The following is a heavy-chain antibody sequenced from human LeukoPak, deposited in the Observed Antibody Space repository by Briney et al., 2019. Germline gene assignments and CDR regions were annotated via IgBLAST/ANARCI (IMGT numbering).Heavy chain of an antibody. CDR3: IRSPYY. CDR2: IIPIFGTA. Sequence: ASVKVSXKASGGTFRSYAISWMRQAPGQGLEWMGGIIPIFGTANYAQKFQGRVTITTDESTSTAYMELSSLRSEDTAVYYCIRSPYYWGQGTLVTVSS. J-gene: IGHJ4*02. V-gene: IGHV1-69*05. CDR1: GGTFRSYA.